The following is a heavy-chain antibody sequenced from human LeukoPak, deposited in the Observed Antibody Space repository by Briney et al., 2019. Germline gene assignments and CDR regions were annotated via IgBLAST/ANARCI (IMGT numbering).Heavy chain of an antibody. J-gene: IGHJ5*02. D-gene: IGHD3-10*01. CDR2: ISAYNGHT. CDR1: GYTFSRYD. Sequence: ASVTVSCKASGYTFSRYDINWVRQAPGQGLEWMGRISAYNGHTDYPQKFQGRVTMTTETSTSTAYMELRSLRSDDTAVYYCARGWRVRGVTLSGWLDPWGQGTLVTVSS. V-gene: IGHV1-18*01. CDR3: ARGWRVRGVTLSGWLDP.